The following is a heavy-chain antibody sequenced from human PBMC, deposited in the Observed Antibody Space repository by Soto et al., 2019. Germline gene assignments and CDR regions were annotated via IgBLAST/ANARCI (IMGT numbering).Heavy chain of an antibody. CDR2: FYYSGST. Sequence: PSETLSLTCTVSDGSISSSSYYWGWIRQPPGKGLEWIGSFYYSGSTCYNPSLKSRVTISVDTSKNQFSLKLSSVTAADTAVYYCAIGATLSSDYYGMDVWGQGTTVTVSS. V-gene: IGHV4-39*01. D-gene: IGHD1-26*01. J-gene: IGHJ6*02. CDR1: DGSISSSSYY. CDR3: AIGATLSSDYYGMDV.